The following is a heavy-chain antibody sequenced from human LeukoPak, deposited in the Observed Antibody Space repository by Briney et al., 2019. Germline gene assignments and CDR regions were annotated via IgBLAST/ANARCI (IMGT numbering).Heavy chain of an antibody. D-gene: IGHD3/OR15-3a*01. J-gene: IGHJ6*02. CDR1: GYTFTSYD. V-gene: IGHV1-8*01. CDR3: ARLDLKPYYYYYGMDV. Sequence: ASVKVSCKASGYTFTSYDINWVRQATGQGLEWMGWMNPNSGNTGYAQKFQGRVTMTRNTSISTAYMELSSLRSEDTAVYYCARLDLKPYYYYYGMDVWGQGTTVTVSS. CDR2: MNPNSGNT.